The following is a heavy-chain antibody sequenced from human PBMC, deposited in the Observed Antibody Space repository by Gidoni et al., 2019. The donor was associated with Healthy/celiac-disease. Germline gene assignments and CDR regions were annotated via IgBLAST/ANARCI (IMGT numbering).Heavy chain of an antibody. J-gene: IGHJ4*02. CDR3: ARRCSGGSCSGAYYFDY. CDR1: GGTFSSYA. D-gene: IGHD2-15*01. V-gene: IGHV1-69*01. CDR2: IIPIFGTA. Sequence: QVQLVQSGAEVKKPGSSVKVSCKASGGTFSSYAISWVRQAPGQGLEWMGGIIPIFGTANYAQKFQGRVTITADESTSTAYMELSSLGSEDTAVYYCARRCSGGSCSGAYYFDYWGQGTLVTVSS.